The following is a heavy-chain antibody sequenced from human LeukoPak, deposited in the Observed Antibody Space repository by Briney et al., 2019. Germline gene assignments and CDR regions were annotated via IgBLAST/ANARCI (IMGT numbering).Heavy chain of an antibody. CDR3: ARDPGYCSGGSCYDIDY. CDR2: ISSSSSYI. Sequence: PGGSLRLSCAASGFTFSSYSMNWVRQAPGKGLEWVSSISSSSSYIYYADSVKGRFTISRDNAKNSLYLQLNSLRAEDTAVYYCARDPGYCSGGSCYDIDYWGQGTLVTVSS. CDR1: GFTFSSYS. D-gene: IGHD2-15*01. J-gene: IGHJ4*02. V-gene: IGHV3-21*01.